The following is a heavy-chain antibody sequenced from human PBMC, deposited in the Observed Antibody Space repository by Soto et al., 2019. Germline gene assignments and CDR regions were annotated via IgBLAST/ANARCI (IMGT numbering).Heavy chain of an antibody. D-gene: IGHD2-15*01. Sequence: GGSLRLSCAASGFTFSGSAMHWVRQASGKGLEWVGRIRSKANSYATAYAASVKGRFTISRDDSKNTAYLQMNSLKTEDTAVYYCTRPGYCSGGSCYPESWGQGTLVTVSS. J-gene: IGHJ5*02. CDR3: TRPGYCSGGSCYPES. CDR2: IRSKANSYAT. V-gene: IGHV3-73*01. CDR1: GFTFSGSA.